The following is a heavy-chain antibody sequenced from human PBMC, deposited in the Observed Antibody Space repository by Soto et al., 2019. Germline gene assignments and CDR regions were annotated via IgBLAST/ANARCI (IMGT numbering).Heavy chain of an antibody. CDR1: GYTFTSYA. V-gene: IGHV1-3*01. CDR3: ARGYCSSTSCQYYFDY. D-gene: IGHD2-2*01. CDR2: INAGNGDT. J-gene: IGHJ4*01. Sequence: ASVKVSCKASGYTFTSYAIHWVRQAPGQRPEWMGWINAGNGDTKYSHNFQGRVTITRDTSASTAYMELSRLRSEDTAVHHCARGYCSSTSCQYYFDYWGHGTLVTVSS.